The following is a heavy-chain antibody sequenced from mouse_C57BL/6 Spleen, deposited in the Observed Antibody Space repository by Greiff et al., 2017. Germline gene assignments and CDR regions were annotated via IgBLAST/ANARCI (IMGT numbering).Heavy chain of an antibody. CDR2: IDPSDSET. D-gene: IGHD4-1*01. CDR1: GYTFTSYW. CDR3: ARGGLGRDAMDD. V-gene: IGHV1-52*01. Sequence: QLQQPGAELVRPGSSVKLSCKASGYTFTSYWMHWVKQRPIQGLEWIGNIDPSDSETHYNQKFKDKATLTVVKSSSTAYMQLSSLTSEDSAVYYCARGGLGRDAMDDWGQGTSVTVSS. J-gene: IGHJ4*01.